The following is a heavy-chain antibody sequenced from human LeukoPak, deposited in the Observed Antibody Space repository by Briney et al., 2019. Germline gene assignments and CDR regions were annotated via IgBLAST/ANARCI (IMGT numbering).Heavy chain of an antibody. Sequence: GGSLRLSCAASGFTFSSYAMSWVRQAPGKGLEWVSGISSSGGSTYYADSVKGRFTISRDNSKNTLYLQMNSLKTEDTAVYYCTTDEYSSGAFDIWGQGTMVTVSS. J-gene: IGHJ3*02. V-gene: IGHV3-23*01. CDR3: TTDEYSSGAFDI. CDR2: ISSSGGST. D-gene: IGHD5-18*01. CDR1: GFTFSSYA.